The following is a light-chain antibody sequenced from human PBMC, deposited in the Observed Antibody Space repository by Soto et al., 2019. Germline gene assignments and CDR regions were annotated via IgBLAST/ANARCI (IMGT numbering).Light chain of an antibody. Sequence: DIQMTQSPSSLSASVGDRVTVTCRASQSTSRSLIWYQQKPGKAPRVLIYGASSLQSGVPSRFSGSGSGTYFTLTISSLQPEDFATYYCQQSYSTPWTFGQGTKLDI. CDR1: QSTSRS. J-gene: IGKJ2*02. CDR2: GAS. CDR3: QQSYSTPWT. V-gene: IGKV1-39*01.